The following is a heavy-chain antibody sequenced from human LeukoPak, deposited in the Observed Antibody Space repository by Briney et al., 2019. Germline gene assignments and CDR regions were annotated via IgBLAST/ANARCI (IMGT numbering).Heavy chain of an antibody. J-gene: IGHJ2*01. D-gene: IGHD4-17*01. Sequence: ASVKVSCKVSGYTLTELSMHWVRQAPGKGLEWMGGFDPEDGETIYAQKFQGRVTMTEDTSTDTAYMELSSLRSEDTAVYYCATMTTGYWYFDLWGRGTLVTVSS. CDR1: GYTLTELS. CDR3: ATMTTGYWYFDL. CDR2: FDPEDGET. V-gene: IGHV1-24*01.